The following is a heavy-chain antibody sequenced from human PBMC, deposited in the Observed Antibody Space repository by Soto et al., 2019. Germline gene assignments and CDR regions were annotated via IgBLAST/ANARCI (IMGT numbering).Heavy chain of an antibody. D-gene: IGHD1-1*01. J-gene: IGHJ5*02. V-gene: IGHV3-33*01. Sequence: PGGSLRLSCAASGFTFSSYGMHWVRQAPGKGLEWVAVIWYDGSNKYYADSVKGRFTISRDNSKNTLYLQMNSLRAEDTAVYYCARDVTTYGPRGWFDPWGQGTLVTV. CDR1: GFTFSSYG. CDR2: IWYDGSNK. CDR3: ARDVTTYGPRGWFDP.